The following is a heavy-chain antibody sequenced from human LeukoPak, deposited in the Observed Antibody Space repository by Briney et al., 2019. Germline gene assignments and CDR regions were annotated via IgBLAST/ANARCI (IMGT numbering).Heavy chain of an antibody. J-gene: IGHJ4*02. Sequence: ASVKVSCTASGYTFTSYGISWVRQAPGQGLEWMGCISAYNGNTNYAQKLQGRVTMTTDTSTSTAYMELRSLRSDDTAVYYCASEETSIVTRPWYWGQGTLVTVSS. D-gene: IGHD6-6*01. CDR2: ISAYNGNT. CDR3: ASEETSIVTRPWY. CDR1: GYTFTSYG. V-gene: IGHV1-18*01.